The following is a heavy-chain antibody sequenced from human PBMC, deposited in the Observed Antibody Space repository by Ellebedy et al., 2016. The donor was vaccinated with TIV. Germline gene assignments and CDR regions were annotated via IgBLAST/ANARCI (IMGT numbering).Heavy chain of an antibody. CDR3: ARRYFDY. CDR2: IKQDGTEE. Sequence: GESLKISXAASGFTFSSHWMTWVRQAPGKGLEWVANIKQDGTEEYYVDSVKGRFTISRDNAKNSLYLQMNSLRAEDTAVYYCARRYFDYWGQGTLVTVSS. V-gene: IGHV3-7*03. CDR1: GFTFSSHW. J-gene: IGHJ4*02.